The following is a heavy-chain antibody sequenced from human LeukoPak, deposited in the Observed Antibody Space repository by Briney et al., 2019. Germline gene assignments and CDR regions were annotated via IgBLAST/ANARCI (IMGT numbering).Heavy chain of an antibody. D-gene: IGHD1-26*01. J-gene: IGHJ3*02. V-gene: IGHV4-38-2*02. Sequence: SETLSLTCTVSGYPIDSGFYWGWIRQPPGKGLEWIANIYHSGSTYYNPSLQSRVNISVDTSKNQFSLNLATVAATDTAMYYCARVGYSGSYYHAFEIWGQGTMVTVSS. CDR2: IYHSGST. CDR1: GYPIDSGFY. CDR3: ARVGYSGSYYHAFEI.